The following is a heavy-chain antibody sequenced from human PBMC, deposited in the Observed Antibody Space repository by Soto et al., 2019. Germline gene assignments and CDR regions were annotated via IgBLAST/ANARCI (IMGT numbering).Heavy chain of an antibody. CDR1: GFTVSNSY. CDR2: IYSGGST. CDR3: ARCDGSATYCFFFAY. V-gene: IGHV3-66*01. Sequence: EVQVVESGGGLVQSGGSLTLSCAASGFTVSNSYMSWVRQAPGKGLEWVSAIYSGGSTYYADSVKGRFNISRDNSRNTVYLQKNSLRAEDTAVYFCARCDGSATYCFFFAYWGQGTPVTVSS. J-gene: IGHJ4*02. D-gene: IGHD3-10*01.